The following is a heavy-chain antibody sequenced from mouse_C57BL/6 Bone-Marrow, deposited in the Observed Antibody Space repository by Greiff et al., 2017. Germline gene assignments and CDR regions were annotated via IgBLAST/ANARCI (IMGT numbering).Heavy chain of an antibody. CDR2: IWSGGST. Sequence: QVQLKESGPGLVQPSQSLSITCTVSGFSLTSYGVHWVRQSPGKGLEWLGVIWSGGSTDYNAAFMSRLSITKDNSTSHVFFKMNSLQADATAIYYCAKNLPYYGSSWYIGVWCTGTTVTVSA. D-gene: IGHD1-1*01. CDR1: GFSLTSYG. CDR3: AKNLPYYGSSWYIGV. V-gene: IGHV2-5*01. J-gene: IGHJ1*03.